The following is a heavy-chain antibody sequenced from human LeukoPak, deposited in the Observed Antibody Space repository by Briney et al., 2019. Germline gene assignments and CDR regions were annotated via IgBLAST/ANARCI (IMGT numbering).Heavy chain of an antibody. D-gene: IGHD5-12*01. CDR2: IYYSGNT. CDR1: GASISSSY. J-gene: IGHJ5*02. Sequence: SETLSLTCSVSGASISSSYGGWIRQPPGKGLEWFGYIYYSGNTNYKSPLKSRVTMSGDTSKNQFSLELRSVTAADTAVYYCARHAESGYDRFDLWGQGTLVTVSS. V-gene: IGHV4-59*08. CDR3: ARHAESGYDRFDL.